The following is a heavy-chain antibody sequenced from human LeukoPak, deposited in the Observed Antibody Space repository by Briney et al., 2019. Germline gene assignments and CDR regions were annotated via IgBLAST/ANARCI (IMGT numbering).Heavy chain of an antibody. CDR1: GFTFSGYA. D-gene: IGHD3-10*01. V-gene: IGHV3-23*01. CDR3: ARYYFGSGNYYLPFEY. J-gene: IGHJ4*02. CDR2: ISGCGGNT. Sequence: GGSLRLFCAASGFTFSGYAMSWVRHAPGKGLEWVSAISGCGGNTYYADSVEGRFTISRDNSKNTLYLQMISLRAKDTAVYYCARYYFGSGNYYLPFEYWGQGTLVTVSS.